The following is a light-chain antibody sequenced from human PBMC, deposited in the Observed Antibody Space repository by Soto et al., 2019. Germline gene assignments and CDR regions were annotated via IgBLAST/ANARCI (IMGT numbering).Light chain of an antibody. CDR2: DAS. CDR3: QHYNNYMCT. V-gene: IGKV1-5*01. Sequence: DIQMTQSPSTVSASVGDRVTITCRASQSISSWLAWYQQKPGQAPKLLIYDASSLESGVPSRFSGSGSGTEFTLTISSLQPGDFATYYCQHYNNYMCTFGQGTKLEIK. CDR1: QSISSW. J-gene: IGKJ2*02.